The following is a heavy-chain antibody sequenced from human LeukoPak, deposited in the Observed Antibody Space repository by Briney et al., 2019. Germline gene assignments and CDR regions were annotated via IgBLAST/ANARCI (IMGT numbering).Heavy chain of an antibody. CDR3: ARGSGYSRAREVDY. Sequence: RGESLTISCKASGYSFTSHWIGWVRQMSGKGLEWMGVIFPGDSDTSYSPSFQGQVTISVDKSITTAYLQWSSLKASDTAMYFCARGSGYSRAREVDYWGQGTLVTVSS. CDR1: GYSFTSHW. J-gene: IGHJ4*02. CDR2: IFPGDSDT. D-gene: IGHD6-13*01. V-gene: IGHV5-51*01.